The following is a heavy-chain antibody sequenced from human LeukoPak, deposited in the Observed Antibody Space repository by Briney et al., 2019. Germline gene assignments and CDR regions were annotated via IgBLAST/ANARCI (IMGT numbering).Heavy chain of an antibody. Sequence: GRSLRLSCAASGFTFSSYAMHWVRQAPGKGLEWVAVISYDGSNKYYADSVKGRSTISRDNSKNTLYLQMNSLRPEAEAVYYCARDDYGEYKAFDIWGQGTMVTVSS. V-gene: IGHV3-30-3*01. CDR2: ISYDGSNK. CDR1: GFTFSSYA. J-gene: IGHJ3*02. D-gene: IGHD4-17*01. CDR3: ARDDYGEYKAFDI.